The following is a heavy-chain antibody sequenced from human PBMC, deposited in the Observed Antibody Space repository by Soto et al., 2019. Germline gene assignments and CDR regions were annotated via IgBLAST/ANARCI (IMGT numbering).Heavy chain of an antibody. Sequence: QVQLQQSGPGLVKPSQTLSLTCTVSGGSISSDCYHWTWIRQSPGKGLEWIGYIHHSGSILYNPSLKSRVTISVDTSKNQFSLHLSSVTAADTAVYFCAREDDGGDSLDVWGQGTTVTVSS. D-gene: IGHD2-21*02. CDR3: AREDDGGDSLDV. V-gene: IGHV4-30-4*08. CDR2: IHHSGSI. J-gene: IGHJ6*02. CDR1: GGSISSDCYH.